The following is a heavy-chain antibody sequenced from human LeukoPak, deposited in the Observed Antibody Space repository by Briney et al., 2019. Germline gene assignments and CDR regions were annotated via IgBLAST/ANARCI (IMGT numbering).Heavy chain of an antibody. V-gene: IGHV4-31*03. CDR1: GGSISSGGYY. J-gene: IGHJ4*02. D-gene: IGHD3-22*01. CDR3: ATSHSSGYYYPFDY. Sequence: SETLSLTCTVSGGSISSGGYYWSWIRQHPGKGLEWIGYIYYSGSTYYNPSLKSRVTISVDTSKNQFSLKLSSVTAADTAVYYCATSHSSGYYYPFDYWGQGTLVTVSS. CDR2: IYYSGST.